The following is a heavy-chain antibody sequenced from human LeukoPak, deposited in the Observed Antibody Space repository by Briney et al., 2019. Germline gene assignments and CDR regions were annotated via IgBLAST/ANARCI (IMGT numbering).Heavy chain of an antibody. CDR3: ARDVILTGYGSYDAFDI. CDR2: IYYTGST. J-gene: IGHJ3*02. D-gene: IGHD3-9*01. CDR1: GGSISSSSYY. Sequence: SETLSLTCTVSGGSISSSSYYWGWIRQPPGKGLEWIGSIYYTGSTYYSPSLKSRVTISVDKSKNQFSLKLSSVTAADTAVYYCARDVILTGYGSYDAFDIWGQGTMVTVSS. V-gene: IGHV4-39*07.